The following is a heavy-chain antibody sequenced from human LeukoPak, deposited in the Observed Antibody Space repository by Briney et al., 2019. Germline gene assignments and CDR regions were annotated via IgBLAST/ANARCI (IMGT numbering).Heavy chain of an antibody. V-gene: IGHV3-21*01. Sequence: PGGSLRLSCAASGFTFSSYRMTWVGRAPGKGLEWVSSISSSSSYICYADSVKGRFTISRDNAKNSLYLQMNSLRAEDTAVYYCARGGTRAIFGVVTADVWGKGTTVTVSS. CDR2: ISSSSSYI. CDR3: ARGGTRAIFGVVTADV. D-gene: IGHD3-3*01. J-gene: IGHJ6*04. CDR1: GFTFSSYR.